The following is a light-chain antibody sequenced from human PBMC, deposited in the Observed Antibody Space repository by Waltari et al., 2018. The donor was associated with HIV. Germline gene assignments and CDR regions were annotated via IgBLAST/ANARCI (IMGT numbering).Light chain of an antibody. Sequence: QSALTQPASVSGSPGQSITISCTGTSSDIGNYNLVSWSQQYAGKAPKLLIYEGIKRPSGVSNRISGSKSANTASLTISGLQAEDEADYYCSSYGGSSNWLFGGGTKLTVL. CDR1: SSDIGNYNL. CDR3: SSYGGSSNWL. V-gene: IGLV2-23*01. J-gene: IGLJ2*01. CDR2: EGI.